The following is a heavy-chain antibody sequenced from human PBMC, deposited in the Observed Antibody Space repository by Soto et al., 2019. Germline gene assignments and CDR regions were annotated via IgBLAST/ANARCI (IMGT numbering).Heavy chain of an antibody. J-gene: IGHJ4*02. D-gene: IGHD2-2*01. CDR1: GGSFSGYY. CDR3: ARDKITCLFDY. Sequence: SETLSLTCAVYGGSFSGYYWTWIRQPPGTGLEWIGEINHSGSTNYNPSLKSRVTISVDTSKNQFSLKLTSVTAADTAGYYCARDKITCLFDYWGQGTLVTVSS. CDR2: INHSGST. V-gene: IGHV4-34*01.